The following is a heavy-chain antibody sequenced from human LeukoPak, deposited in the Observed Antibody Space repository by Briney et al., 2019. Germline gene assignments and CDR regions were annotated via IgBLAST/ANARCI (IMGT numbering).Heavy chain of an antibody. D-gene: IGHD6-19*01. J-gene: IGHJ6*03. CDR3: ARDTVAVAGTQNRYYYMDV. V-gene: IGHV4-59*12. CDR1: CDSISSYY. Sequence: SVTLSLIRTVSCDSISSYYWIWIRQPPGKGLVCIVYIHYSGSTNYNPSPKSRVTIAVDTSKNQFSLKLSSVTAADTAVYYCARDTVAVAGTQNRYYYMDVWGKGPTVTVSS. CDR2: IHYSGST.